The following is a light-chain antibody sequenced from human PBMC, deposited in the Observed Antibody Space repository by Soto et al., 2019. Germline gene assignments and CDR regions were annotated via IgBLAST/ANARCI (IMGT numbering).Light chain of an antibody. Sequence: QSVLTQPASVSGSPGQSITISCTGTSSDVGAYNYVSWYQQLPGKAPKLMIYDVSNRPSGVSNRFSGYKSGNTASLTISGLQAEDETDYYCFSYTTSSTYVFGPGTKLTVL. V-gene: IGLV2-14*03. CDR1: SSDVGAYNY. CDR3: FSYTTSSTYV. CDR2: DVS. J-gene: IGLJ1*01.